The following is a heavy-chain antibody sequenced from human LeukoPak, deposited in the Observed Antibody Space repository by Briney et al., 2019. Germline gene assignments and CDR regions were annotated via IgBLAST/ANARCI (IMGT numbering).Heavy chain of an antibody. J-gene: IGHJ4*02. Sequence: GGSLRLSCAASGFTFSSYAMSCVRQAPGKGLKSVSAISGSGGSTYYAASVKARFTISRDNSKNTLYLQMNSLRAEDTAVYYCAKTTPYYYDSSGYYPYYFDYWGQGTLVTVSS. CDR1: GFTFSSYA. CDR2: ISGSGGST. CDR3: AKTTPYYYDSSGYYPYYFDY. V-gene: IGHV3-23*01. D-gene: IGHD3-22*01.